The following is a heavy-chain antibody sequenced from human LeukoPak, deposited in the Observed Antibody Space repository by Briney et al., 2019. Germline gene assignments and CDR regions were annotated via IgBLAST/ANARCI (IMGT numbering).Heavy chain of an antibody. D-gene: IGHD6-13*01. CDR2: INPSGGST. V-gene: IGHV1-46*01. CDR1: GGTFSSYA. CDR3: ARDVSIAAANWFDP. J-gene: IGHJ5*02. Sequence: ASVKVSCKASGGTFSSYAISWVRQAPGQGLEWMGIINPSGGSTSYAQKFQGRVTMTRDTSTSTVYMELSSLRSEDTAVYYCARDVSIAAANWFDPWGQGTLVTVSS.